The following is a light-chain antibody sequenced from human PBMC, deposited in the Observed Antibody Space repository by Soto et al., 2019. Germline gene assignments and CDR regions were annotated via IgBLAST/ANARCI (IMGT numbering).Light chain of an antibody. CDR3: VLYMGSGIWA. CDR1: SGSVSTRHY. Sequence: QAVVTQEPSFSVSPGGTVTLTCGLNSGSVSTRHYPSWYQQTPGQAPRTLIYITNTRSSGVPDRFSGSILGSKAALTITGAQADDESDYYCVLYMGSGIWAFGGGTKLTVL. CDR2: ITN. J-gene: IGLJ3*02. V-gene: IGLV8-61*01.